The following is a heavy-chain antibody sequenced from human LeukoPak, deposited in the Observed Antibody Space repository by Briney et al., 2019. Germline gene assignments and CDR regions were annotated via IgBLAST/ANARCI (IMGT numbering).Heavy chain of an antibody. Sequence: GGSLRLSCAASGFTFSSYWMSWVREAPGKALEWVANIKQDGSEKDYVDSVKGRFTISRDNAKNSLYLQMNGLRAEDTAVYYCARLRRDGYPRRYYFDYWGQGTLVTVSS. J-gene: IGHJ4*02. CDR2: IKQDGSEK. CDR3: ARLRRDGYPRRYYFDY. CDR1: GFTFSSYW. D-gene: IGHD5-24*01. V-gene: IGHV3-7*01.